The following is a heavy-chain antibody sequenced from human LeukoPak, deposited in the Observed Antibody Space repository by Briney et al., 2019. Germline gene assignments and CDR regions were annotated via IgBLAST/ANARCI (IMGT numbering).Heavy chain of an antibody. Sequence: ASVKVSCKASGYTFTSYGISWVRQAPGQGLEWMGWISAYNGNTNYAQKLQGRVTMTTDTSTSTAYMELRSLRSDDTAVYYCARDDSGSYYGTSNRYFEYWGQGTLVTVSS. V-gene: IGHV1-18*01. CDR2: ISAYNGNT. CDR3: ARDDSGSYYGTSNRYFEY. CDR1: GYTFTSYG. D-gene: IGHD1-26*01. J-gene: IGHJ4*02.